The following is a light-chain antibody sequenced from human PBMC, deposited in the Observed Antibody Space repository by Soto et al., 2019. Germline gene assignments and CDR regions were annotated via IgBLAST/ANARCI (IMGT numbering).Light chain of an antibody. CDR1: QSVSSN. J-gene: IGKJ1*01. Sequence: EIVMTQSPATLSVSPGERATFSCRASQSVSSNLAWYQQKPGQAPRLLIYGASIRATGIPARFSGSGSGTEFTLTISTLQSEDFATYYCQHYNSYSEAFGQGTKVELK. CDR3: QHYNSYSEA. V-gene: IGKV3-15*01. CDR2: GAS.